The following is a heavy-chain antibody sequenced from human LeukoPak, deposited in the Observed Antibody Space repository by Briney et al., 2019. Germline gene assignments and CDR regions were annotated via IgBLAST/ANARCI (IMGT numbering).Heavy chain of an antibody. Sequence: PGGSLRLSCAASGLTFSTYAMHWVRQAPGKGLEWGAVISYDGRNRYYADSVKGRFTVSRDNSKNTLYLQMNSLRAEDTTVYYCAKASGQAGYCSSTSCHYTFDYWGQGTLVTVSS. V-gene: IGHV3-30*04. D-gene: IGHD2-2*01. J-gene: IGHJ4*02. CDR2: ISYDGRNR. CDR3: AKASGQAGYCSSTSCHYTFDY. CDR1: GLTFSTYA.